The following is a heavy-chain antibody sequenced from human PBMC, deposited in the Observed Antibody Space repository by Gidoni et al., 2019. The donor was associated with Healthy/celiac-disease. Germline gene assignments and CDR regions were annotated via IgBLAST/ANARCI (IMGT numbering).Heavy chain of an antibody. D-gene: IGHD6-19*01. CDR3: ARCGGGGWYVGSGWFDP. CDR2: IYYSGST. CDR1: GGSISSSSYY. Sequence: QLQLQESGPGLVKPSETLSLTCTVPGGSISSSSYYWGWIRQPPGKGLEWIGSIYYSGSTYYNPSLKSRVTISVDTSKNQFSLKLSSVTAADTAVYYCARCGGGGWYVGSGWFDPWGQGTLVTVSS. J-gene: IGHJ5*02. V-gene: IGHV4-39*01.